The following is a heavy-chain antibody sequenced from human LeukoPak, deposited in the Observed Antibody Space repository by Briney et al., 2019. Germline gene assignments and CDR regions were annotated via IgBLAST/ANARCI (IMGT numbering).Heavy chain of an antibody. CDR1: GYTFTTED. J-gene: IGHJ4*02. CDR3: TRGWTH. V-gene: IGHV1-8*03. Sequence: GASVKVSCKASGYTFTTEDINWVRQATGQGLEWMGWINPDSVDTGYAQKFQGRVTISRSTSIRTAYMELSNLRSEDTAVYYCTRGWTHWGQGTLVTVSS. D-gene: IGHD1-1*01. CDR2: INPDSVDT.